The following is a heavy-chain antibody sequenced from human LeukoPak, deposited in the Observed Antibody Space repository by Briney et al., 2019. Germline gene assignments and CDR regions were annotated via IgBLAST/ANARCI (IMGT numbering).Heavy chain of an antibody. D-gene: IGHD1-26*01. CDR1: GYTFTSYY. CDR2: INPSGGNT. CDR3: ARDFVVGATSVVY. Sequence: EASVKVSCKASGYTFTSYYMHWVRQAPGQGLEWMGIINPSGGNTGYAQKFQGRVTMTRNTSISAAYMELSSLRSEDTAVYYCARDFVVGATSVVYWAQGTLVTVSS. J-gene: IGHJ4*02. V-gene: IGHV1-46*01.